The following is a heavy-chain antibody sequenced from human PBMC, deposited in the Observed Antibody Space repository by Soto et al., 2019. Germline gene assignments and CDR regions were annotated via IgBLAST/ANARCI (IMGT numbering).Heavy chain of an antibody. Sequence: EVQLLESGGGLVQPGGSLRLSCAASGFTFSSYAMSWVRQAPGKGLEWVSAISGSGGSTYYADSAKGRFTISRDNSKNTLYLQMNSLRAEDTAVYYCAKRRYFDWLSDYWGQGTLVTVSS. V-gene: IGHV3-23*01. D-gene: IGHD3-9*01. CDR3: AKRRYFDWLSDY. CDR1: GFTFSSYA. CDR2: ISGSGGST. J-gene: IGHJ4*02.